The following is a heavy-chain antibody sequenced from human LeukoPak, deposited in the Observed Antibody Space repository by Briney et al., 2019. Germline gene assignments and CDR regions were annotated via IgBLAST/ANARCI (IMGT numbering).Heavy chain of an antibody. J-gene: IGHJ4*02. CDR1: GGSVNSGGYY. CDR3: AVGPHHYFDS. Sequence: ASQTLSLTCTVSGGSVNSGGYYWSWIRQHPGKGLEWIGYISYSGSTYYNPPLKSRLTISLDTSKNQFSLRLSSVSAADAAVYFCAVGPHHYFDSWGQGTLVTVSS. CDR2: ISYSGST. V-gene: IGHV4-31*03.